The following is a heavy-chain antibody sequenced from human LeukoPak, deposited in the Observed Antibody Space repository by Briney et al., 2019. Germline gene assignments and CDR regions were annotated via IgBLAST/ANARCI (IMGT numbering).Heavy chain of an antibody. V-gene: IGHV4-34*01. J-gene: IGHJ3*02. D-gene: IGHD6-13*01. Sequence: PSETLSLTCAVYGGSFSGYYWSWIRQPPGKGLEWIGEINHSGSTNYNPSLKSRVTISVDTSKNQFSLKLSSVTAADTAVYYCARRGGSSWYNAFDIWGQGTMVTVSS. CDR1: GGSFSGYY. CDR2: INHSGST. CDR3: ARRGGSSWYNAFDI.